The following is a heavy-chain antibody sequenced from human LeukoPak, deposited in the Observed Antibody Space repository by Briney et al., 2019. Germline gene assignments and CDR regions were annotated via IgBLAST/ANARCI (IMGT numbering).Heavy chain of an antibody. J-gene: IGHJ4*02. V-gene: IGHV4-59*01. D-gene: IGHD3-22*01. CDR1: GGSISSYY. CDR2: IYYSGST. CDR3: ARMYYDTTYYFDY. Sequence: SETLSLTCTVSGGSISSYYWSWIRQPPGKGLEWIGYIYYSGSTNYNPSLKSRVTISVDTSKNQFSLKLSSVTAADTAVYYCARMYYDTTYYFDYWGQGTLVTASS.